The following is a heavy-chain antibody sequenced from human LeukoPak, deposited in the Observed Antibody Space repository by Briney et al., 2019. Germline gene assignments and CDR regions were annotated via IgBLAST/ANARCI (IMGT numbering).Heavy chain of an antibody. CDR3: ARVGKNGWDFDH. D-gene: IGHD6-19*01. J-gene: IGHJ4*02. CDR2: IIEGGDVK. Sequence: GGSLRLSCAASGFTVSSNSMSWVRQAPGKGLAWVANIIEGGDVKYYVDSVKGRFTISRDNTKNSLYLQMTSLRADDTAVYYCARVGKNGWDFDHWGQGTLVTVSS. V-gene: IGHV3-7*01. CDR1: GFTVSSNS.